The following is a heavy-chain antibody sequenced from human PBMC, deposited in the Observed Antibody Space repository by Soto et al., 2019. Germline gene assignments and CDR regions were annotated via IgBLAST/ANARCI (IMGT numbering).Heavy chain of an antibody. V-gene: IGHV4-59*01. D-gene: IGHD6-19*01. Sequence: SETLSLTCTVSGGSISSYDWSWIRQPPGKGLEWIGYIYYSGSTNYNPSLKSRVTISVDTSKNQFSLKLSSVTAADTAVYYCARSAEQWLADNWFDPWGQGTLFTVSS. CDR2: IYYSGST. J-gene: IGHJ5*02. CDR1: GGSISSYD. CDR3: ARSAEQWLADNWFDP.